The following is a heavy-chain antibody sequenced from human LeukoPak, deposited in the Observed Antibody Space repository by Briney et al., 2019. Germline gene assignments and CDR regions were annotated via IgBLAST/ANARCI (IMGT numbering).Heavy chain of an antibody. D-gene: IGHD3-9*01. V-gene: IGHV3-48*02. Sequence: GGSLRLSCAASGFTFSTYSMTWVRQAPGKGLEWVSYISSSSTTIYYADSVKGRFTISRDNAKNSLYLQMSSLRDEDTAVCYCARDWLDYWGQGTLVTVSS. CDR2: ISSSSTTI. CDR3: ARDWLDY. CDR1: GFTFSTYS. J-gene: IGHJ4*02.